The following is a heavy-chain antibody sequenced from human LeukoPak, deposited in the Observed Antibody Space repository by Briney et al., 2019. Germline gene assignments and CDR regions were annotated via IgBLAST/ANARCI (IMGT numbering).Heavy chain of an antibody. J-gene: IGHJ6*03. CDR1: GFTFSNYA. D-gene: IGHD4-17*01. CDR3: AKTTTMDV. V-gene: IGHV3-23*01. CDR2: ISGSGDGT. Sequence: GRSLRLSCAASGFTFSNYAMSWVRQAPGKGLEWVSSISGSGDGTYYADSVKGRFTFSRDNSKNTLDLQMSSLRAEDTAVYYCAKTTTMDVWGKGTTVTVSS.